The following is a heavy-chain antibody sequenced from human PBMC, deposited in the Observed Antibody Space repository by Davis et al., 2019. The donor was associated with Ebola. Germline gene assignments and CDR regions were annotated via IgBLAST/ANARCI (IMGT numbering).Heavy chain of an antibody. CDR1: GGTFSNYA. D-gene: IGHD3-10*01. J-gene: IGHJ1*01. V-gene: IGHV1-69*13. CDR2: IIPLFGTT. CDR3: ARDGGSRSYDNFQD. Sequence: LVKVSCKASGGTFSNYAISWVRQAPGQGLEWMGGIIPLFGTTTYAQKVQGRVTITADESTTTAYMEVNRLRSEDTAVYYCARDGGSRSYDNFQDWGQGTRVTVSS.